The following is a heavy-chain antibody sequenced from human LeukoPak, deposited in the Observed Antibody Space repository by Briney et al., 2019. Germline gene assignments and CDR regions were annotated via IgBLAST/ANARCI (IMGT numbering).Heavy chain of an antibody. Sequence: PSETLSLTCTVSGGSITSYSWSWIRLPAGKGLEWIGRINPSGSTDYNTSLKSRLTMSLDTSKNHFSLNLNSVTAADTAVYYCARQQVKTIDSFYSCGQGTLVTVSS. CDR2: INPSGST. J-gene: IGHJ5*01. CDR1: GGSITSYS. CDR3: ARQQVKTIDSFYS. V-gene: IGHV4-4*07. D-gene: IGHD4/OR15-4a*01.